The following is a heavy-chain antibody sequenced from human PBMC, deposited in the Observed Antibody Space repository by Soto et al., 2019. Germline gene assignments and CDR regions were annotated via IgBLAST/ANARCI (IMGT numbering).Heavy chain of an antibody. J-gene: IGHJ6*02. CDR3: ARHGQPTKYYYYQYGLDV. CDR1: GDSFTNYW. V-gene: IGHV5-51*01. Sequence: PGESLKISCKGSGDSFTNYWIGWVRQMPGKGLEWMGVIFPGDSDIRYSPSFQGQVTISVDKSISTAYLQWNSLKASDTAMYYCARHGQPTKYYYYQYGLDVWGQGTTVTVS. D-gene: IGHD1-1*01. CDR2: IFPGDSDI.